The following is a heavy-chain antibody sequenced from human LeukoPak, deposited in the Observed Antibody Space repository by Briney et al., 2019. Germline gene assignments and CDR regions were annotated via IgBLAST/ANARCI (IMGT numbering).Heavy chain of an antibody. CDR2: IYQSGST. Sequence: PSETLSLTCAVSGGSITSGGHSWSWIRQPPGKGPEWIGYIYQSGSTYYNPSLESRVTISVDRSKNQFSLKLSSVTAADTAVYYCARSNYYGSESYPYFDYWGQGALVTVSS. CDR3: ARSNYYGSESYPYFDY. J-gene: IGHJ4*02. D-gene: IGHD3-10*01. CDR1: GGSITSGGHS. V-gene: IGHV4-30-2*01.